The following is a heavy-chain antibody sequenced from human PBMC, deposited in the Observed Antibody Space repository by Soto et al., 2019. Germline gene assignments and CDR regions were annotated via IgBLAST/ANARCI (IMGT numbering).Heavy chain of an antibody. CDR2: LSGGGVNT. Sequence: PGGSLRLSCTASGFSFITYSIAWCRQAPWKSPAWVSGLSGGGVNTFYADSVRGRFTVSVDNSKNTVYLQMNSLRVEDTAVYYCARWDGYGDEWGQGTLVTVSS. D-gene: IGHD5-12*01. CDR1: GFSFITYS. V-gene: IGHV3-23*01. J-gene: IGHJ4*02. CDR3: ARWDGYGDE.